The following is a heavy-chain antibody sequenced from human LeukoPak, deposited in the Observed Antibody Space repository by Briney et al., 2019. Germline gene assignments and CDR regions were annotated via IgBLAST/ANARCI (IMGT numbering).Heavy chain of an antibody. V-gene: IGHV3-7*01. Sequence: TGGSLRLSCAASGFTFSSYWMSWVRQAPGKGLEWVANIKQDGSEKYYVDSVKGRFTISRDNAKNSLYLQMNSLRAEDTAVYYCAREMVRGVIITYDYFDYWGQGTLVTVSS. D-gene: IGHD3-10*01. CDR3: AREMVRGVIITYDYFDY. J-gene: IGHJ4*02. CDR1: GFTFSSYW. CDR2: IKQDGSEK.